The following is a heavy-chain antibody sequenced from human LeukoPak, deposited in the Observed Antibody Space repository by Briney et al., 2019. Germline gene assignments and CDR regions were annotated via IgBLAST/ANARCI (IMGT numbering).Heavy chain of an antibody. CDR1: GFTFTSSA. V-gene: IGHV1-58*02. Sequence: GTSVKVSCKASGFTFTSSAMQWVRQARGQRLEWIGRIVVGSGNTNYAQKFQERVTITRDMSTSTVYMELSSLRSEDTAVYYCAAREMAVSYYFDYWGQGTLVTVSS. CDR3: AAREMAVSYYFDY. CDR2: IVVGSGNT. D-gene: IGHD5-24*01. J-gene: IGHJ4*02.